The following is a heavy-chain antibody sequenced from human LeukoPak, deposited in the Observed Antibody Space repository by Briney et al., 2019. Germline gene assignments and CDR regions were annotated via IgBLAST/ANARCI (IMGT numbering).Heavy chain of an antibody. CDR3: ARDGPGYYFDY. Sequence: PGGSLRLSCAASGFTVSSNYMSWARQAPGKGLEWVSVIYSGGSTYYADSVKGRFTISRDNSKNTLYLQMNSLRAEDTAVYYCARDGPGYYFDYWGQGTLVTVSS. V-gene: IGHV3-53*01. CDR1: GFTVSSNY. CDR2: IYSGGST. J-gene: IGHJ4*02.